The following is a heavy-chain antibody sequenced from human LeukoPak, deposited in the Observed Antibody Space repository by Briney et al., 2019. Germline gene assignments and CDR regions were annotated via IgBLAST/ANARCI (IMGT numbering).Heavy chain of an antibody. Sequence: SETLSLTCAVYGGSFRGYYWSWIRQPLGKGLEWLGEINHSGSTNYNPSLKSRVTISVDTSKNQFSLKLNSVTAADTAVYYCARDSLVHPNRWFDPWGQGTLVIVSS. J-gene: IGHJ5*02. V-gene: IGHV4-34*01. CDR2: INHSGST. CDR3: ARDSLVHPNRWFDP. D-gene: IGHD6-13*01. CDR1: GGSFRGYY.